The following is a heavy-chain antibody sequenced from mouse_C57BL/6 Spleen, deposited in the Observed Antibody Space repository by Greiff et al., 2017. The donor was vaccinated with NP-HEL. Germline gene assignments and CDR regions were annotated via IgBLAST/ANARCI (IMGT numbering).Heavy chain of an antibody. CDR2: IYPGSGNT. D-gene: IGHD1-1*01. V-gene: IGHV1-76*01. Sequence: VQLQQSGAELVRPGASVKLSCKASGYTFTDYYINWVKQRPGQGLEWIARIYPGSGNTYYNEKFKGKATLTAEKSSSTAYMQLSSLTSEDSAVYFCARIFSHYYGSSWGYFDVWGTGTTVTVSS. J-gene: IGHJ1*03. CDR1: GYTFTDYY. CDR3: ARIFSHYYGSSWGYFDV.